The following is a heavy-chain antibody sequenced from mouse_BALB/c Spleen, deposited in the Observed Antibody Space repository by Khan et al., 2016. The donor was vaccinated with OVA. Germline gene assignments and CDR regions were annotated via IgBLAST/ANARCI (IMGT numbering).Heavy chain of an antibody. Sequence: EVELVESGGDLVKPGGSLKLSCAASGFTFSSYGMSWVRQTPDKRLEWVATISSGGSYTYYPDSVKGRFTISRDNVKNTLYLQMSSLKSEDTAMYYCASHLTGSFAYGGQGTLVTVSA. J-gene: IGHJ3*01. D-gene: IGHD4-1*01. CDR3: ASHLTGSFAY. CDR2: ISSGGSYT. V-gene: IGHV5-6*01. CDR1: GFTFSSYG.